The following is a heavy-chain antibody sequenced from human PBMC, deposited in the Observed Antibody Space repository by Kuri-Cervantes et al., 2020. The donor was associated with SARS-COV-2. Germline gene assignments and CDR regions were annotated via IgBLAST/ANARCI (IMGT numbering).Heavy chain of an antibody. D-gene: IGHD6-13*01. V-gene: IGHV1-69*13. CDR1: GGTSSSYA. CDR3: ARVFSSSWTLGWFDP. Sequence: SVKVSCKASGGTSSSYAISWVRQAPGQGLEWMGGIIPIFGTANYAQKFQGRVTITADESTSTAYMELSSLRSEDTAVYYCARVFSSSWTLGWFDPWGQGTLVTVSS. J-gene: IGHJ5*02. CDR2: IIPIFGTA.